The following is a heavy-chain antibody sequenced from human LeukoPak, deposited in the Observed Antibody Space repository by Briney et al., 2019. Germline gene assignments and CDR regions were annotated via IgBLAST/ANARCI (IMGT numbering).Heavy chain of an antibody. D-gene: IGHD3-22*01. CDR2: INPNSGGT. V-gene: IGHV1-2*02. Sequence: ASVKVSCKASGYTFTGYYMHWARQAPGQGLEWMGWINPNSGGTNYAQKFQGRVTMTRDTTISTAYMELSRLRSDDTAVYYCARDRGYYDSSGYSAWGQGTLVTVSS. J-gene: IGHJ5*02. CDR1: GYTFTGYY. CDR3: ARDRGYYDSSGYSA.